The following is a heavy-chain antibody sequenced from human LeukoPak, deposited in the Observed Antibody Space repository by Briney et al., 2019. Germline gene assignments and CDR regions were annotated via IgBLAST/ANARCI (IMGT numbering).Heavy chain of an antibody. D-gene: IGHD2/OR15-2a*01. V-gene: IGHV3-49*04. CDR3: ARGPILLWLHNGMDV. CDR2: IRSKAYGGTT. CDR1: GFIFADHA. J-gene: IGHJ6*02. Sequence: GGSLRLSCTASGFIFADHAMSWVRQAPGKGLECVGFIRSKAYGGTTEYGASVRDRFTISRDDSNGIAYLQVNNLKSEDTAVYYCARGPILLWLHNGMDVWGPGTTVIVSS.